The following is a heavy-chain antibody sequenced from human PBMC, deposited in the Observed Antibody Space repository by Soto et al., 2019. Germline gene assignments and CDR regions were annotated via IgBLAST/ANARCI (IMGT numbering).Heavy chain of an antibody. CDR2: IIPIFGTA. Sequence: QVQLVQSGAEVKKPGSSVKVSCKASGGTFSSYAISWVRQAPGQGLEWMGGIIPIFGTANYAQKFQGRVTITADESTSTAYMELSSLSSEDTAVYYCARDYYYSIGYYRGGGPTFDYWGQGTLVTVSS. D-gene: IGHD3-22*01. CDR1: GGTFSSYA. J-gene: IGHJ4*02. V-gene: IGHV1-69*01. CDR3: ARDYYYSIGYYRGGGPTFDY.